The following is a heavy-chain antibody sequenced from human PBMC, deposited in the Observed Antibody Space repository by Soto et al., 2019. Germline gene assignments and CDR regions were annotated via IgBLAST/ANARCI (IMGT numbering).Heavy chain of an antibody. CDR3: AKVSSSWYAGFFDL. CDR2: LSDSGGSI. V-gene: IGHV3-23*01. D-gene: IGHD6-13*01. CDR1: GFTFSRHA. J-gene: IGHJ4*02. Sequence: EVPLLESGGGLVQPGGSLRLSSTASGFTFSRHAMTWVRQAPGKGLEWVSGLSDSGGSIYYADSVKGRFTISRDNSMNTLYLQMNTLRAEDTAIYYCAKVSSSWYAGFFDLWGQGTLVTVSS.